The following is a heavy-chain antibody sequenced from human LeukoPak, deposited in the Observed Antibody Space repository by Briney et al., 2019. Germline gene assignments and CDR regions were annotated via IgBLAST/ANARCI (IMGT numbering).Heavy chain of an antibody. CDR3: ALQGGDARLTKLRGVIIHNFHY. CDR2: FGGRGGPI. D-gene: IGHD3-10*01. J-gene: IGHJ4*02. CDR1: GFPFNRLP. V-gene: IGHV3-23*01. Sequence: GGPLRLSGGPSGFPFNRLPLSLVPQAPGKGLQGVSEFGGRGGPIYYPDPVKARFTISRDNSNNTLFLEMNSLRAEDTAVYYCALQGGDARLTKLRGVIIHNFHYWGQGTLVTVSS.